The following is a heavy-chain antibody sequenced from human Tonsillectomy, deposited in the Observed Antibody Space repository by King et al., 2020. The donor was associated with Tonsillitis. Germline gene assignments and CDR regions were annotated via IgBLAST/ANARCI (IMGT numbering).Heavy chain of an antibody. J-gene: IGHJ6*03. V-gene: IGHV3-9*01. Sequence: VQLVESGGGLVQPGRSLRLSCAAFGFTFDDHAMHWVRQVPGKGLEWVSGISWNSGSVGYADSVRGRFTISRDNAKKSLYLQMNSLRAADTALYYCARDSAPNYYFYYMDVWGKGTTVTVSS. CDR2: ISWNSGSV. CDR1: GFTFDDHA. CDR3: ARDSAPNYYFYYMDV.